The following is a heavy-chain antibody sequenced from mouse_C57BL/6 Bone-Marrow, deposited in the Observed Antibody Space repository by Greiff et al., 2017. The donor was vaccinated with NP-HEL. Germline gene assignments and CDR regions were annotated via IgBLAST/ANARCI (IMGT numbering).Heavy chain of an antibody. D-gene: IGHD1-1*01. J-gene: IGHJ1*03. CDR2: FHPYNDDT. V-gene: IGHV1-47*01. CDR3: ARGGSSPYWYFDV. CDR1: GYTFTTYP. Sequence: QVHVKQSGAELVKPGASVKMSCKASGYTFTTYPIEWMKQNHGKSLEWIGNFHPYNDDTKYNEKFKGKATLTVEKSSSTVYLELSRLTSDDSAVYYCARGGSSPYWYFDVWGTGTTVTVSS.